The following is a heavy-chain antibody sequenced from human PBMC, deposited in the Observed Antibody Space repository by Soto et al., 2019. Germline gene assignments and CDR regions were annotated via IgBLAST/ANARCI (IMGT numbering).Heavy chain of an antibody. D-gene: IGHD3-10*01. CDR3: ARDNYGTLDY. V-gene: IGHV1-2*02. CDR2: IDPRSGAS. Sequence: GASVKVSCKPSGYPFTDLYIHWVRQAPGLGLEWMGWIDPRSGASRKTQRFQGRFTMTRDTSTNTVYMELSSLRSDDTAVYFCARDNYGTLDYWGQGXLVTVYS. CDR1: GYPFTDLY. J-gene: IGHJ4*02.